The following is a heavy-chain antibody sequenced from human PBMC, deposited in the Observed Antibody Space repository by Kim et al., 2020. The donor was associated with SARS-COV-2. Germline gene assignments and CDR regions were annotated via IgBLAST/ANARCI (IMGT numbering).Heavy chain of an antibody. CDR3: ARGLGSYYYGSGSYSWFDP. CDR1: GGSFSGYY. CDR2: INHSGST. Sequence: SETLSLTCAVYGGSFSGYYWSWIRQPPGKGLEWIGEINHSGSTNYNPSLKSRVTISVDTSKNQFSLKLSSVTAADTAVYYCARGLGSYYYGSGSYSWFDPWGQGTLVTVSS. V-gene: IGHV4-34*01. D-gene: IGHD3-10*01. J-gene: IGHJ5*02.